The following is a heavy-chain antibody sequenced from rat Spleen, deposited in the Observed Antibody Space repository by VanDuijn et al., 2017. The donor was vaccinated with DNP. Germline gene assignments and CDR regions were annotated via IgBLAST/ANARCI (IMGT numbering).Heavy chain of an antibody. D-gene: IGHD1-9*01. CDR3: ARDGYNYWYFDF. CDR1: GFSLTTYG. Sequence: QVQLKESGPGLVQPSQTLSLTCTVSGFSLTTYGVAWVRQPPGKGLEWMGVIWSTGGTRYNSALKSRLSISKDTSKSQVFLKMNSLQTEDTATYYCARDGYNYWYFDFWGPGTMVTVSS. CDR2: IWSTGGT. J-gene: IGHJ1*01. V-gene: IGHV2-41*01.